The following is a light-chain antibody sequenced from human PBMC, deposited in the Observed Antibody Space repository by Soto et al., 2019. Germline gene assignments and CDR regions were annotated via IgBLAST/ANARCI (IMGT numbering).Light chain of an antibody. CDR2: DVI. CDR1: SSEVGTYTY. J-gene: IGLJ1*01. Sequence: QSALTQPRSVSGSPGQSVTIPCTGTSSEVGTYTYVSWYQQHPGKAPKLIIYDVIKRPSGVPDRFSGSKSGNTASLTISGLQAEDEADYYCCSYAGSYTHVFGTGTKLTVL. CDR3: CSYAGSYTHV. V-gene: IGLV2-11*01.